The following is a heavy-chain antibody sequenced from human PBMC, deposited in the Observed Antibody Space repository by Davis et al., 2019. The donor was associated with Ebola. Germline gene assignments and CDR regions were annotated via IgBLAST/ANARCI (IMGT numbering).Heavy chain of an antibody. CDR3: ARRTTVANWYFDL. Sequence: GESLKISCKGSGYSFTTYWISWVRQMPGKGLEWMGIIYPGDSDTRYSPSFQGQVTISADKSISTAYLQWSSLKASDTAMYYCARRTTVANWYFDLWGRGTLVTVSS. CDR1: GYSFTTYW. V-gene: IGHV5-51*01. D-gene: IGHD4-17*01. J-gene: IGHJ2*01. CDR2: IYPGDSDT.